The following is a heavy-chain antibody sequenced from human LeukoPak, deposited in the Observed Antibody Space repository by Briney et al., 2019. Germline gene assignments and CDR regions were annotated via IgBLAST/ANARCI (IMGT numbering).Heavy chain of an antibody. J-gene: IGHJ4*02. D-gene: IGHD2-2*01. CDR3: AKPIVVVPAAHAIPDY. V-gene: IGHV3-23*01. Sequence: TGGSLRLSCATSGFTFSSNCLSWVRQAPGKGLEWVSAISGSGGSTYYADSVKGRFTISRDNSKNTLYLQMNSLRAEDTAVYYCAKPIVVVPAAHAIPDYWGQGTLVTVSS. CDR2: ISGSGGST. CDR1: GFTFSSNC.